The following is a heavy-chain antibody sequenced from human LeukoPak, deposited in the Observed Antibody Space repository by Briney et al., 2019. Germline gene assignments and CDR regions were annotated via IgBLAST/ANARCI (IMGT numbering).Heavy chain of an antibody. V-gene: IGHV3-7*01. CDR1: GFPFSIYE. D-gene: IGHD1-14*01. Sequence: PGGSLRLSCAVSGFPFSIYEMNWVRQAPGKGLEWVANINQGGSDKYYVDSVKGRFTISRDNANNLLYLQMNSLRGEDTAVYYCTRDRSRAEDDWGQGTLVTVSS. J-gene: IGHJ4*02. CDR2: INQGGSDK. CDR3: TRDRSRAEDD.